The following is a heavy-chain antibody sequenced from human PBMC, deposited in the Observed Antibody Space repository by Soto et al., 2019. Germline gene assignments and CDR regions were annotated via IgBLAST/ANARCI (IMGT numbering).Heavy chain of an antibody. CDR1: GFTFSSYS. CDR2: ISSSSSYI. V-gene: IGHV3-21*01. J-gene: IGHJ3*02. Sequence: PGGSLRLSCAASGFTFSSYSMNWVRQAPGKGLEWVSSISSSSSYIYYADSVKGRFTISRDNAKNSLYLQMNSLRAEDTAVYYCARGTTTLSAFDIWGQGTMVTVSS. D-gene: IGHD1-26*01. CDR3: ARGTTTLSAFDI.